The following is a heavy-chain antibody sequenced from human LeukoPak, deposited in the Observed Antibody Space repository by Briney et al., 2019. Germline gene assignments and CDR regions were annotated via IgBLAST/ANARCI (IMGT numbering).Heavy chain of an antibody. CDR1: GGSISSSSYY. CDR3: ASTQGDDSSGYYGY. D-gene: IGHD3-22*01. J-gene: IGHJ4*02. V-gene: IGHV4-39*01. Sequence: SETLSLTYTVSGGSISSSSYYWGWIRQPPGKGLEWIGSIYYSGSTYYNPSLKSRVTISVDTSKNQFSLKLSSVTAADTAVYYCASTQGDDSSGYYGYSGERTLVTVSS. CDR2: IYYSGST.